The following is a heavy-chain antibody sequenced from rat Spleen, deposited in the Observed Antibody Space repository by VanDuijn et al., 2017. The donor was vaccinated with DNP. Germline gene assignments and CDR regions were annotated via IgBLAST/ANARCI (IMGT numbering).Heavy chain of an antibody. CDR2: IIYYGSRT. CDR3: ASRPPPTRGPFDY. D-gene: IGHD1-4*01. CDR1: GLPFRDYN. Sequence: EVQLVESGGGLIPPGRSLKVSCEASGLPFRDYNMAWVRQTPETGLEWVANIIYYGSRTHYRDSVKGRFTISRDNSKNILYLQVNSLRSEDTATYYCASRPPPTRGPFDYWGQGVLVTVSS. J-gene: IGHJ2*01. V-gene: IGHV5S10*01.